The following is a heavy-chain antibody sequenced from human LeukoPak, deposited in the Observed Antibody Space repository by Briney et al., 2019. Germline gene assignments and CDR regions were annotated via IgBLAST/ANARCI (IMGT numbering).Heavy chain of an antibody. Sequence: ASVTVSCKASGYTFTSYGISWVRQAPGQGLEWMGWISAYNGNTNYAQKLQGRVTMTTDTSTSTAYMELRSLRSDDTAVYYCARAGASPHSPLDCGGDCYLDYWGQGTLVTVSS. V-gene: IGHV1-18*01. CDR3: ARAGASPHSPLDCGGDCYLDY. D-gene: IGHD2-21*02. J-gene: IGHJ4*02. CDR2: ISAYNGNT. CDR1: GYTFTSYG.